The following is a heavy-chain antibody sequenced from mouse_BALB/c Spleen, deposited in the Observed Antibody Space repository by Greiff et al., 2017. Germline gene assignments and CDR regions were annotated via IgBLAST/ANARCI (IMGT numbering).Heavy chain of an antibody. Sequence: EVQLKESGPGLVKPSQSLSLTCTVTGYSITSDYAWNWIRQFPGNKLEWMGYISYSGSTSYNPSLKSRISITRDTSKNQFFLQLNSVTTEDTATYYCARDYYGSSYVDWYFDVWGAGTTVTVSS. CDR2: ISYSGST. V-gene: IGHV3-2*02. D-gene: IGHD1-1*01. CDR3: ARDYYGSSYVDWYFDV. CDR1: GYSITSDYA. J-gene: IGHJ1*01.